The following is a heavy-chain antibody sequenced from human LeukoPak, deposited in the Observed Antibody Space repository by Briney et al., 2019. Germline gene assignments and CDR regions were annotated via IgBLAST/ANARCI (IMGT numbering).Heavy chain of an antibody. D-gene: IGHD3-3*01. CDR3: ARGRYDFWSGYYSPPNYYYMDV. CDR1: GGSISSYY. CDR2: IYTSGST. V-gene: IGHV4-4*07. J-gene: IGHJ6*03. Sequence: SETLSRTCTVSGGSISSYYWSWIRQPAGKGLEWIGRIYTSGSTNYNHSLKGRVTMSVDTSKNQFSLKLSSVTAADTAVYYCARGRYDFWSGYYSPPNYYYMDVWGKGTTVTVSS.